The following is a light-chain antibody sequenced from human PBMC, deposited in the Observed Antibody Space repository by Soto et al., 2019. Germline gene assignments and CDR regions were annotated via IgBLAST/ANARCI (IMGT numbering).Light chain of an antibody. CDR2: GAS. CDR3: QQYFTSPWT. CDR1: QSVSSY. Sequence: EIVLTQSPATLSMSPGERATLSCRASQSVSSYLAWYRQNPGQAPRLLIYGASTRATDIPVRFSGSGTGTEFTLTISSLQSEDFAVYYCQQYFTSPWTFGQGTKVEI. V-gene: IGKV3-15*01. J-gene: IGKJ1*01.